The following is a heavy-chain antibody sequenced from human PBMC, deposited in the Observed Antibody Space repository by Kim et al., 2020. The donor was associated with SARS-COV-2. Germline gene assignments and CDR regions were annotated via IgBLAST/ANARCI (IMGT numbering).Heavy chain of an antibody. J-gene: IGHJ4*02. V-gene: IGHV3-23*01. CDR3: AIRGSNYGAYNY. CDR1: GFTFSSYG. CDR2: ISHTGDIT. Sequence: GGSLRLSCAGSGFTFSSYGMSWVRQAPGKGLEWVSAISHTGDITDYADSMKGRFTISRDNSKHTLYLQMNSLRADDTALYYCAIRGSNYGAYNYWGQGTLVTVSS. D-gene: IGHD4-17*01.